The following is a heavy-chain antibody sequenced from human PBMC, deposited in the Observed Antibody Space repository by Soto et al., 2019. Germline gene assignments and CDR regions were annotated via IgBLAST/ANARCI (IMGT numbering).Heavy chain of an antibody. D-gene: IGHD3-22*01. CDR2: IYYSGST. Sequence: PSETLSLTCTVSGGSISSGGYYWSWIRQHPGKGLEWIGYIYYSGSTYYNPSLKSRVTISVDTSKNQFSLKLSSVTAADTAVYYCARGYYDSSGYYPFAYWGQGTLVTVSS. CDR1: GGSISSGGYY. V-gene: IGHV4-31*03. CDR3: ARGYYDSSGYYPFAY. J-gene: IGHJ4*02.